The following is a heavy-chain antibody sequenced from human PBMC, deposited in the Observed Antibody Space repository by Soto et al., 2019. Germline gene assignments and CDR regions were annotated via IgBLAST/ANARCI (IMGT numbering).Heavy chain of an antibody. CDR2: IQSGGTT. J-gene: IGHJ6*04. CDR3: ARDDVLCDGGSCYGVPRDV. Sequence: EVQLVESGGGLVQPGGSLRLSCAASGFTGSTKYMSWVRQAPGKGLEWVSLIQSGGTTSYADSVRGRFTISRDSSENTLHLQMDGLRAEDTSVYYCARDDVLCDGGSCYGVPRDVWCKGTTVTVSS. D-gene: IGHD2-15*01. CDR1: GFTGSTKY. V-gene: IGHV3-66*01.